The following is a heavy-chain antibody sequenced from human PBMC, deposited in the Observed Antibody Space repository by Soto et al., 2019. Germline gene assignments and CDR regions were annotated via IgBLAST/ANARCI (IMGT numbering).Heavy chain of an antibody. CDR1: GYSFTSYW. CDR2: IDPSDSYT. V-gene: IGHV5-10-1*01. D-gene: IGHD5-12*01. J-gene: IGHJ6*02. Sequence: GESLKISCKGSGYSFTSYWISRVRQMPGKGLEWMGRIDPSDSYTNYSPTFQGHVTISADKPISTSYLQWSSLKASDTAMYYCAKTSGYPDVWGQETTVTVSS. CDR3: AKTSGYPDV.